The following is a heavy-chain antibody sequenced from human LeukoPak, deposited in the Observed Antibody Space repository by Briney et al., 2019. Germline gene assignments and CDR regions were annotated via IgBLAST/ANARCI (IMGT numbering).Heavy chain of an antibody. CDR1: GFTFSKYG. J-gene: IGHJ4*02. CDR3: ARRLAARPDLDY. D-gene: IGHD6-6*01. Sequence: GGSLRLSCAASGFTFSKYGMHWVRQAPGKGLEWVAVISYDGGEQHYGDSVKGRFSISRDDSKSTIYLQMNSLRAEDTAVYYCARRLAARPDLDYWGQGTLVTVSS. CDR2: ISYDGGEQ. V-gene: IGHV3-30*03.